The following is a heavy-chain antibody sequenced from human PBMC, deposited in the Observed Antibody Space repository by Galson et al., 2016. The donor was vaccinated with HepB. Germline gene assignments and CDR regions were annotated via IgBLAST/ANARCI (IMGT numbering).Heavy chain of an antibody. J-gene: IGHJ6*02. V-gene: IGHV1-3*01. CDR1: GYIFATYT. Sequence: SVKVSCKASGYIFATYTLHWVRQAPGQSLEWMGWSDGGSGHIEHSQMFQGRVTITRDTSAITVYMEQGSPTSEDTAVYYCARDLIGNMDVWGQGTTVAVSS. CDR2: SDGGSGHI. CDR3: ARDLIGNMDV.